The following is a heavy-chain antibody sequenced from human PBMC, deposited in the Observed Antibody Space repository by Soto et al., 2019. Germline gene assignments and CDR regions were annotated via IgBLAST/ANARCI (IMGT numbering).Heavy chain of an antibody. Sequence: PGGSLRLSCGASGFTFSAYCMSWVRQAPGKGLEWVANIKEDGSEKYYVDSVKGRFTISRDNAKNSLYLQMNSLRAEDTAVYYCERVFSGYSYGPVDYWGQGTLVTVSS. J-gene: IGHJ4*02. CDR2: IKEDGSEK. CDR3: ERVFSGYSYGPVDY. CDR1: GFTFSAYC. D-gene: IGHD5-18*01. V-gene: IGHV3-7*03.